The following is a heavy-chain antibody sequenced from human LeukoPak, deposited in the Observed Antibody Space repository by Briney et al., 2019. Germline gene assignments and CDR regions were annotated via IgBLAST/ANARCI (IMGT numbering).Heavy chain of an antibody. J-gene: IGHJ6*03. CDR2: IYYSGST. Sequence: RSSETLSLTCTVSGGSISSSSYYWGWIRQPPGKGLEWIGYIYYSGSTNYNPSLKSRVTISVDTSKNQFSLKLSSVTAADTAVYYCARDGRDLYYYYYMDVWGKGTTVTVSS. V-gene: IGHV4-61*01. CDR3: ARDGRDLYYYYYMDV. CDR1: GGSISSSSYY.